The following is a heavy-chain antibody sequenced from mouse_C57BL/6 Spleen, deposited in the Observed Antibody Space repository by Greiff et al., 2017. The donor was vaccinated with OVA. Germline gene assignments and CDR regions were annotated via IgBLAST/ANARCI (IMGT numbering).Heavy chain of an antibody. J-gene: IGHJ1*03. CDR1: GYSITSGYY. V-gene: IGHV3-6*01. CDR3: ARGDYWYFDV. Sequence: DVKLQESGPGLVKPSQSLSLTCSVTGYSITSGYYWNWIRQFPGNKLEWMGYISYDGSNNYNPSLKNRISITRDPSKNQFFLKLNSVTTEDTATYYCARGDYWYFDVWGTGTTVTVSS. CDR2: ISYDGSN.